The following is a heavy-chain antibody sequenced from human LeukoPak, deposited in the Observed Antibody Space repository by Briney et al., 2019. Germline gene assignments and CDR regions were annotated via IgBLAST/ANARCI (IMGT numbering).Heavy chain of an antibody. V-gene: IGHV4-34*01. CDR1: GGSFSGYY. Sequence: SGTLSLTCAVYGGSFSGYYWSWIRQPPGKGLEWIGEINHSGSTNYNPSLKSRVTISVDTSKNQFSLKLSSVTAADTAVYYCARGLILWFGELFSFDYWGQGTLVTVSS. D-gene: IGHD3-10*01. J-gene: IGHJ4*02. CDR2: INHSGST. CDR3: ARGLILWFGELFSFDY.